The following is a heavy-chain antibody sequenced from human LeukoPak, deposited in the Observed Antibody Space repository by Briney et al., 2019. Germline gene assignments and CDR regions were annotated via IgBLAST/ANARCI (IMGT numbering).Heavy chain of an antibody. J-gene: IGHJ4*02. CDR3: ARGGDVDTGPDY. Sequence: GGSLRLSCAASGFAVSSNYMSWVRQAPGKGLEWVSVIYSGGSTYYADSVKGRFTISRDNSKNTLYLQMNSLRAEDTAVYYCARGGDVDTGPDYWGQGTLVTVSS. CDR2: IYSGGST. CDR1: GFAVSSNY. D-gene: IGHD5-18*01. V-gene: IGHV3-53*01.